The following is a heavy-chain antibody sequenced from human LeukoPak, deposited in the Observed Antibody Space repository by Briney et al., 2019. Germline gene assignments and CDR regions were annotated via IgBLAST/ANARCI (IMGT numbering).Heavy chain of an antibody. D-gene: IGHD5-12*01. CDR2: IYTSGST. Sequence: PSETLSLTCTVSGGSISSYYWSWIRQPAGKGLEWIGRIYTSGSTNYNPSLKSRVTMPVDTSKNQFSLKLSSVTAADTAVYYCARAHSGYDSGPYYYYYYMDVWGKGTTVTISS. CDR1: GGSISSYY. CDR3: ARAHSGYDSGPYYYYYYMDV. V-gene: IGHV4-4*07. J-gene: IGHJ6*03.